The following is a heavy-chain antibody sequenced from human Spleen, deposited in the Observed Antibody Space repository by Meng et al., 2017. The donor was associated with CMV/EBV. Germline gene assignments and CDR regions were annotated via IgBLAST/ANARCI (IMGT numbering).Heavy chain of an antibody. CDR2: SDPENGET. CDR3: ATAYQYLGY. CDR1: GNTFTDYK. Sequence: KISCRVSGNTFTDYKIHWVQQAPGKGLEWMGLSDPENGETTYAKKFQGRITMTADTSSDTAYMELSSLGFDDTAVYYCATAYQYLGYWGQGSLVTVSS. V-gene: IGHV1-69-2*01. J-gene: IGHJ4*02.